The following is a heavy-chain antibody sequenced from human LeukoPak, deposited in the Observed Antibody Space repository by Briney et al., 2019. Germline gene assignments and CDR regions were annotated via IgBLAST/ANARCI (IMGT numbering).Heavy chain of an antibody. D-gene: IGHD4-17*01. CDR3: ARGPTTVTSPHFDY. J-gene: IGHJ4*02. V-gene: IGHV3-11*01. CDR1: GFTSTVYY. Sequence: PGGSLRLSCAASGFTSTVYYMTWIRQAPGKGLEWVSYISRNGDTRYYADSVKGRFTISRDNAKNSLYLQMNSLRAEDTAVYYCARGPTTVTSPHFDYWGQGTLVTVSS. CDR2: ISRNGDTR.